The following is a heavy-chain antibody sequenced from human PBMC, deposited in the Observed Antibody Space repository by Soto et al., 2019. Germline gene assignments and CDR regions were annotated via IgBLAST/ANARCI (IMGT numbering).Heavy chain of an antibody. CDR3: VRDSHSLDY. Sequence: GVLRLSCAASGFTFSSYAMSWVRQAPGKGLEWVSAICGSGGNTYYADSVKGRFTISRDNSKNTLYLQMNSLRAEDTAVYYCVRDSHSLDYWGLGTLVTVSS. CDR1: GFTFSSYA. CDR2: ICGSGGNT. J-gene: IGHJ4*02. V-gene: IGHV3-23*01.